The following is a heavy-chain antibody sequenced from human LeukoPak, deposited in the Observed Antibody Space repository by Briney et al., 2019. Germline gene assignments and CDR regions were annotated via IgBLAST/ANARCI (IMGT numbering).Heavy chain of an antibody. J-gene: IGHJ4*02. CDR3: AKDKFAGRTDSSGYPLDY. Sequence: GGSLRLSCAASGFTFSSYSMNWVRQAPGKGLEWVSGIRGSGGGTYYADSVKGRFTISRDNSKNTLYLQMNSLRAEDTAVYYCAKDKFAGRTDSSGYPLDYWGQGTLVTVSS. CDR1: GFTFSSYS. CDR2: IRGSGGGT. D-gene: IGHD3-22*01. V-gene: IGHV3-23*01.